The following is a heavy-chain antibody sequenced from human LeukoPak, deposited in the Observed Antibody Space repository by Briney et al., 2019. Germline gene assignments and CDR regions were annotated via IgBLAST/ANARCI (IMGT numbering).Heavy chain of an antibody. Sequence: ASVKVSCKASGYTFTGYYMHWVRQAPGQGLEWMGWINPNSGGTNYAQKFQGRVTMTRDTSISTAYMELSRLRSDDTAVYYCARPPRSGLVGSTAAFDVWGQGTVVTVAS. V-gene: IGHV1-2*02. CDR2: INPNSGGT. CDR1: GYTFTGYY. D-gene: IGHD1-26*01. CDR3: ARPPRSGLVGSTAAFDV. J-gene: IGHJ3*01.